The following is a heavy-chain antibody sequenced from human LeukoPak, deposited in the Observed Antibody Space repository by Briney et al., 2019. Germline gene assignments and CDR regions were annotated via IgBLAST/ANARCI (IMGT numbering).Heavy chain of an antibody. D-gene: IGHD3-3*01. CDR1: GGSISSHY. Sequence: SETLSLTCTVSGGSISSHYWSWIRQPPGKGLEWLGYIYYSGSTNYNPSLKGRVTISVDTSKNQFSLKLSSVTAADTAVYYCARSSIFGVVPFDYWGQGTLVTVSS. J-gene: IGHJ4*02. V-gene: IGHV4-59*11. CDR3: ARSSIFGVVPFDY. CDR2: IYYSGST.